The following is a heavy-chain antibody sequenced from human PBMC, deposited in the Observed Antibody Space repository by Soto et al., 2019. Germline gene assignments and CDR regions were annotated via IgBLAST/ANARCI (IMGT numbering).Heavy chain of an antibody. CDR3: ARGGVVPAAPGWFDP. V-gene: IGHV1-18*01. Sequence: GASVKVSCKASGYTFSSFGISWVGQAPGQGLEWMGWISAYNGNTNYAQKLQGRVTMTTDTSTSTAYMELRSLRSDDTAVYYCARGGVVPAAPGWFDPWGQGTLVTVSS. D-gene: IGHD2-2*01. CDR1: GYTFSSFG. J-gene: IGHJ5*02. CDR2: ISAYNGNT.